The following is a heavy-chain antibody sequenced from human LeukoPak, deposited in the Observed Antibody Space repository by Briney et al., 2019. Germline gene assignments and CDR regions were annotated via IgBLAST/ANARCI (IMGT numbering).Heavy chain of an antibody. J-gene: IGHJ4*02. CDR1: GGSISSFY. Sequence: KPSETLSLTCTVSGGSISSFYWSWIRQPPGKGLEWIGYIFYSGSTNYNPSLKSRVTMSIDTSKNQFSLKLTSVTVADTAVYYCAKITPGGASFHCWGQGTLVTVSS. D-gene: IGHD4-23*01. CDR2: IFYSGST. V-gene: IGHV4-59*01. CDR3: AKITPGGASFHC.